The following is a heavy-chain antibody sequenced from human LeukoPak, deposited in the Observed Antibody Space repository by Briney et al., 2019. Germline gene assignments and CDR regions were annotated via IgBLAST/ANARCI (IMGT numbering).Heavy chain of an antibody. CDR3: ARLPFDYYDSSGPIDY. CDR1: GGSISSYY. CDR2: IYYSGGT. D-gene: IGHD3-22*01. V-gene: IGHV4-59*12. Sequence: SETLSLTCTVSGGSISSYYWSWIRQPPGKGLEWIGYIYYSGGTNYNPSLKSRVTISVDTSKNQFSLKLSSVTAADTAVYYCARLPFDYYDSSGPIDYWGQGTLVTVSS. J-gene: IGHJ4*02.